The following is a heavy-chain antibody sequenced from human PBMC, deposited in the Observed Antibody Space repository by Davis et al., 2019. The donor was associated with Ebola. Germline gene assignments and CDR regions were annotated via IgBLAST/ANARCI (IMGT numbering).Heavy chain of an antibody. V-gene: IGHV3-13*01. J-gene: IGHJ5*01. CDR3: ARAGFGSTWFDC. CDR1: GFTFRSYD. CDR2: IGAAGDT. Sequence: PGGSLTLSRAASGFTFRSYDMHWVRQATGKGLEWVSAIGAAGDTYYPVSVKGRFTISRDNAKNSLYLQMNSLRAEDTAGYYCARAGFGSTWFDCWGQGILVTVSS. D-gene: IGHD3-16*01.